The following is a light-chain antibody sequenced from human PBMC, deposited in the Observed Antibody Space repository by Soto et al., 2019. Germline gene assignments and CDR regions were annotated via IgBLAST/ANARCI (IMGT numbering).Light chain of an antibody. CDR1: QGISTY. V-gene: IGKV1-8*01. CDR2: AAS. CDR3: QQYYNYPRAWT. J-gene: IGKJ1*01. Sequence: IRMTQSPSSLSASTGDRVTITCRASQGISTYLAWYQQKPGKAPKLLIYAASTLQSGVPSRFSGSGSRTDFTLTISCLHSEDFATYYCQQYYNYPRAWTFGQGTKV.